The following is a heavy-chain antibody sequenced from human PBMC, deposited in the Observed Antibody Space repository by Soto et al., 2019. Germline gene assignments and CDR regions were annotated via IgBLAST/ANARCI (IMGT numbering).Heavy chain of an antibody. CDR2: IIPIFGTA. J-gene: IGHJ1*01. CDR3: AREGLDCSGGSCYSGYFQH. D-gene: IGHD2-15*01. Sequence: GPPVKVSCKASGGTFSSYAISWVRQAPGQGLEWMGGIIPIFGTANYAQKFQGRVTITADESTSTAYMELSSLRSEDTAVYYCAREGLDCSGGSCYSGYFQHWSQGTLVTVSS. V-gene: IGHV1-69*13. CDR1: GGTFSSYA.